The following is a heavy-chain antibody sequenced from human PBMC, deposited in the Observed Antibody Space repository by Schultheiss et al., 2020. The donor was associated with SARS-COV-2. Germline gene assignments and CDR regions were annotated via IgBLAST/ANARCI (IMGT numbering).Heavy chain of an antibody. CDR1: GFTVSSNY. Sequence: GESLKISCAASGFTVSSNYMSWVRQAPGKGLEWVSVIGTAGDTYYPGSVKGRFTISRDNSKNTLYLQMNSLRAEDTAVYYCARDRDIVATIMDYWGQGTLVTVSS. D-gene: IGHD5-12*01. J-gene: IGHJ4*02. V-gene: IGHV3-53*01. CDR3: ARDRDIVATIMDY. CDR2: IGTAGDT.